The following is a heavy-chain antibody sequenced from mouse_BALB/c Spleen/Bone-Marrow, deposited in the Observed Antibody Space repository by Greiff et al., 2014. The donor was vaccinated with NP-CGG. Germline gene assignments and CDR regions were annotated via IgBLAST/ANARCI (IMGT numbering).Heavy chain of an antibody. J-gene: IGHJ2*01. CDR3: ARERYAGYYFDY. D-gene: IGHD2-3*01. CDR1: GYTFTSYW. Sequence: VQLQQSGAELAKPGASVKMPCKASGYTFTSYWMHWVKQRPGQGLEWIGYINPSTGYTEYNQKFKDKATLTADKSSSTAYMQLSSLTSEDSAVYYCARERYAGYYFDYWGQGTTLTVSS. CDR2: INPSTGYT. V-gene: IGHV1-7*01.